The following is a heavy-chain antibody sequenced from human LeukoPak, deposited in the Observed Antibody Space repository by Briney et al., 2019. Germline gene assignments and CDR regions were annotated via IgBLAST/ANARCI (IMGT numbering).Heavy chain of an antibody. V-gene: IGHV3-23*01. D-gene: IGHD2-21*02. CDR3: AKEETAYCGGDCYRSAFDI. CDR2: ISGSGGST. Sequence: GGSLRLSCAASGFTFSSYAMSWVRQDPGKGVEWVSAISGSGGSTYYADSVKGRFTISRDNSKNTLYLQMNSLRAEDTAVYYCAKEETAYCGGDCYRSAFDIWGQGTMVTVSS. CDR1: GFTFSSYA. J-gene: IGHJ3*02.